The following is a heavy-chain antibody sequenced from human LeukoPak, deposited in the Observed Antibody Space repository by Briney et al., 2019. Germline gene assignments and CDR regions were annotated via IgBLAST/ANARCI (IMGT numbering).Heavy chain of an antibody. CDR1: GGSISSSNW. Sequence: PSGTLSLTCAVSGGSISSSNWWSWVRQPPGKGLEWIGEIYHSGSTNYNPSLKSRVTISVDTSKNQFSLKLSSVTAADTAVYYCARHHDYVLLWFGELFKGAFDIWGQGTMVTVSS. V-gene: IGHV4-4*02. CDR3: ARHHDYVLLWFGELFKGAFDI. J-gene: IGHJ3*02. D-gene: IGHD3-10*01. CDR2: IYHSGST.